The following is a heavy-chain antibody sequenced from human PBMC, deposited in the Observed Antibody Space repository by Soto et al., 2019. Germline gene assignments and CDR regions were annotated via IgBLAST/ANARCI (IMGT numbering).Heavy chain of an antibody. CDR2: IYYSGST. CDR3: ARKYYYDSSGYYTTDWYFDL. D-gene: IGHD3-22*01. J-gene: IGHJ2*01. Sequence: QLQLQESGPGLVKPSETLSLTCTVSGGSISSSSYYWGWIRQPPGKGLEWIGSIYYSGSTYYNPSLKTRVTTSVDTSKHQCSLKLRSVTAADTAVYYCARKYYYDSSGYYTTDWYFDLWGRGTLVTVSS. CDR1: GGSISSSSYY. V-gene: IGHV4-39*01.